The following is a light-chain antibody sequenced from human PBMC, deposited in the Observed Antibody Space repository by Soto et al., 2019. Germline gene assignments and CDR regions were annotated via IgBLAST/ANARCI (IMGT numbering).Light chain of an antibody. Sequence: QSVLTQPPSVSGAPGQRVTISCTGSSSNIGAGYDVHWYQQLPGTAPKLLIYGNSNRPSGVPDRFSGSKSGTSASLAITGLQAEDEAHYYCQSYDSSLSGHYVFGTGTKVTVL. V-gene: IGLV1-40*01. J-gene: IGLJ1*01. CDR2: GNS. CDR3: QSYDSSLSGHYV. CDR1: SSNIGAGYD.